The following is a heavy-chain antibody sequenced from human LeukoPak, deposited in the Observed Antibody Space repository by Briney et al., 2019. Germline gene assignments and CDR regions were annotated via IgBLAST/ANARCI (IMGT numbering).Heavy chain of an antibody. CDR2: IFASGST. CDR1: GGYISSYY. D-gene: IGHD3-3*01. V-gene: IGHV4-4*07. CDR3: VRDSTIFGVVNLGGLNWFDH. J-gene: IGHJ5*02. Sequence: PSETLSLTCTVSGGYISSYYWNWIRQPAGKGLEWIGRIFASGSTSYNPSLKSRVTMSVDTSKNQFSLKLSSVTAADTAVYYCVRDSTIFGVVNLGGLNWFDHWGQGTLVTVSS.